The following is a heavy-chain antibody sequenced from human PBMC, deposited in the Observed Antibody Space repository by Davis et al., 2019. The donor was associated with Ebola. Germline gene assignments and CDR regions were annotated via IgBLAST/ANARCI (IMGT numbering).Heavy chain of an antibody. CDR3: ARSLRTREFDS. Sequence: PSETLSLTCAVYGGSFSGYYWSWVRQAPGKGLEWVGRINRKSDGGTTDCAAPVKGRFTISRDDSKNTLYLQMNSLKSEDTAVYYCARSLRTREFDSWGQGTLVTVSS. J-gene: IGHJ4*02. CDR2: INRKSDGGTT. CDR1: GGSFSGYY. D-gene: IGHD2-21*01. V-gene: IGHV3-15*07.